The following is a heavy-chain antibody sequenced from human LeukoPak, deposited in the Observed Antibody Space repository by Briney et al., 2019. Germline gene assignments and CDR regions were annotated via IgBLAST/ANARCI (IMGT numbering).Heavy chain of an antibody. V-gene: IGHV3-15*01. J-gene: IGHJ4*02. CDR1: GITFSDYW. Sequence: GGSLRLSCVASGITFSDYWMSWVRQAPGKGLEWVGRIKSKTDGGTTDYAAPVKGRFTISRDDSKNTLYLQMNSLKTEDTAVYYCTTVHWLVRFDYWGQGTLVTVSS. D-gene: IGHD6-19*01. CDR3: TTVHWLVRFDY. CDR2: IKSKTDGGTT.